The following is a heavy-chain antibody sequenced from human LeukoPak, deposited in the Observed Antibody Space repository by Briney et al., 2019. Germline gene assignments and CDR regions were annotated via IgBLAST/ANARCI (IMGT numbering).Heavy chain of an antibody. V-gene: IGHV3-23*01. CDR3: ARSIYASGSYYAFDI. CDR1: GFTFSTYA. Sequence: RPGGSLRLSCAASGFTFSTYAMSWVRQAPGNGLEWVSAIIGRGGGTYYADSVKGRFTISRDNSKNTLSLQMNSMRAEDTAVFYCARSIYASGSYYAFDIWGQGTMVTVSS. D-gene: IGHD3-10*01. CDR2: IIGRGGGT. J-gene: IGHJ3*02.